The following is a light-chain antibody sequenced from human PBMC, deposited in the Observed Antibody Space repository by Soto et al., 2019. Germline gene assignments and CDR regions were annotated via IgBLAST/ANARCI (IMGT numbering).Light chain of an antibody. CDR3: QQYGSSPRT. J-gene: IGKJ1*01. CDR2: GAS. CDR1: QSVSSSY. Sequence: EIVMTQSPGPPSLSPGDRATLSCMSSQSVSSSYLAWYQQKPGQAPRLLIYGASSRATGIPDRFSGSGSGTDFTLTISRLEPEDFAVYYCQQYGSSPRTFGQGTKVDIK. V-gene: IGKV3-20*01.